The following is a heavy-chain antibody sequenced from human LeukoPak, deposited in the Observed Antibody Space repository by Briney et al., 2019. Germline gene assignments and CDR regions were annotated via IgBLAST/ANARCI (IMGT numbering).Heavy chain of an antibody. J-gene: IGHJ4*02. CDR2: IYYSGSS. CDR3: ARGGDYVNPHFDY. CDR1: GGSIRSYY. D-gene: IGHD4-17*01. Sequence: SETLSLTCTVSGGSIRSYYWSWIRQPPGKGLEWIGYIYYSGSSNYNPSLKSRVTISVDTSKNQFSLKLSSVTAADTAVYYCARGGDYVNPHFDYWGQGTLVTVSS. V-gene: IGHV4-59*01.